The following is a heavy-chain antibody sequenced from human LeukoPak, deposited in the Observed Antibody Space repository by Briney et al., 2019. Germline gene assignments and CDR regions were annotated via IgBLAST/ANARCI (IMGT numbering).Heavy chain of an antibody. D-gene: IGHD5-24*01. V-gene: IGHV4-59*01. J-gene: IGHJ4*02. CDR3: AGTDGYNSNY. CDR1: GGSISSYY. CDR2: IYYSGST. Sequence: SETLSLTCTVSGGSISSYYWSWIRQPPGKGLEWIGYIYYSGSTNYNPSLKSRVTISVDTSKNQFSLKLSSVTAADTAVYYCAGTDGYNSNYWGQGTLVTVSS.